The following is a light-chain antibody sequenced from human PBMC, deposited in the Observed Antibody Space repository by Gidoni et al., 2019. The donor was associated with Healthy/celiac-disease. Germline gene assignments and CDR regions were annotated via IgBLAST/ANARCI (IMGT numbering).Light chain of an antibody. CDR2: WAS. CDR3: QQYYSTPWT. CDR1: QSVLYISNNKNY. J-gene: IGKJ1*01. Sequence: IVMSPSPDSLAVSLGERATINCKSSQSVLYISNNKNYLAWYQQKPGQPPKLLIYWASTRESGVPDRFSGSGSGKDFTLTISSLQAEDVAVYYCQQYYSTPWTFGQGTKVEIK. V-gene: IGKV4-1*01.